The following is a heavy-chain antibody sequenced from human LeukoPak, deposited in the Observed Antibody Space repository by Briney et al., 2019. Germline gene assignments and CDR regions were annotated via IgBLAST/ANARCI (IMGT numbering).Heavy chain of an antibody. J-gene: IGHJ4*02. CDR2: ITGSGSAT. Sequence: GGSLRLSCAASGGTFTTYAINWVRQAPGKGLEWVSTITGSGSATYYADSVKGRFTISRDKSKNTLDLQMNTLRAEDTAVYYCARGSSFFGHYFDYWGQGTLVTVSS. V-gene: IGHV3-23*01. CDR1: GGTFTTYA. CDR3: ARGSSFFGHYFDY. D-gene: IGHD3-10*01.